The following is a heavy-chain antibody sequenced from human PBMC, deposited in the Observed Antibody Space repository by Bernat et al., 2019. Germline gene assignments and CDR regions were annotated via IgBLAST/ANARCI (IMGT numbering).Heavy chain of an antibody. J-gene: IGHJ3*02. CDR1: GGSISSSIYY. Sequence: QLQLQESGPGLVKPSETLSLTCTVSGGSISSSIYYWGWIRQPPGKGLEWIGDIYYSWGTHYNPSLKSRVTVSLDTSKNPFSLKVSSVTAADTAVYYGARHESPGTIYDDFDIWGQGTMVTVSS. CDR3: ARHESPGTIYDDFDI. V-gene: IGHV4-39*01. CDR2: IYYSWGT. D-gene: IGHD1-7*01.